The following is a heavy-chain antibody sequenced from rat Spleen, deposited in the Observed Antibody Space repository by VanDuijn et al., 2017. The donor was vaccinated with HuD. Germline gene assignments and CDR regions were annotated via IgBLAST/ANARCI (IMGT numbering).Heavy chain of an antibody. J-gene: IGHJ2*01. CDR1: GFSLSSYG. D-gene: IGHD3-2*01. CDR2: IWSNGGT. CDR3: VRGSAYFDY. Sequence: QVQLKESGPGLVQPSQTLSLTCPVSGFSLSSYGVSWIRQPPGKGLEWMAVIWSNGGTDYNSAIKSRLSISRDTSKSQVFLKMNSLQTEDTAMYFCVRGSAYFDYWGQGVMVTVSS. V-gene: IGHV2-47*01.